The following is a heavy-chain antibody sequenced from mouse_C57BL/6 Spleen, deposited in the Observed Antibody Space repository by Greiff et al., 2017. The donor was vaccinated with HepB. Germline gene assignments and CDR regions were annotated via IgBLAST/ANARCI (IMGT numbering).Heavy chain of an antibody. CDR2: INPGSGGT. J-gene: IGHJ3*01. Sequence: QVQLKQSGAELVRPGTSVKVSCKASGYAFTNYLIEWVKQRPGQGLEWIGVINPGSGGTNYNEKFKGKATLTADKSSSTAYMQLSSLTSEDSAVYFCARSYDYDEGWFAYWGQGTLVTVSA. CDR1: GYAFTNYL. D-gene: IGHD2-4*01. V-gene: IGHV1-54*01. CDR3: ARSYDYDEGWFAY.